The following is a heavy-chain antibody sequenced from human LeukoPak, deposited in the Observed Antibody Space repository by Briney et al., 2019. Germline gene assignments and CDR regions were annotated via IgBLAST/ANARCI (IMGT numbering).Heavy chain of an antibody. CDR1: GYTFTSHG. CDR2: ISVYNDNT. Sequence: GASVKVSCKASGYTFTSHGFSWLRQAPGQGLEWMEWISVYNDNTSYAQQFRGRVTMTIDTSTSTAYMELRNLRSDDTAVYFCAHSSNLPESIPFDYWGQGTLVTVSS. V-gene: IGHV1-18*01. D-gene: IGHD1-14*01. CDR3: AHSSNLPESIPFDY. J-gene: IGHJ4*02.